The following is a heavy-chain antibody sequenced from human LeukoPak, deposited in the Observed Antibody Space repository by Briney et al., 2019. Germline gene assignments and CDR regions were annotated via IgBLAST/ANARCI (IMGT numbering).Heavy chain of an antibody. D-gene: IGHD4-17*01. CDR2: LSGSGGST. J-gene: IGHJ4*02. Sequence: PGGSLRLSCAASGLTFSSYDMSWVRQAPGKGLEWVTALSGSGGSTYYADSVKGRFTISRDISKNTLYLQMNSLRVEDTTLYYCAKTHLRTGGYFDFWGQGTLVT. CDR3: AKTHLRTGGYFDF. CDR1: GLTFSSYD. V-gene: IGHV3-23*01.